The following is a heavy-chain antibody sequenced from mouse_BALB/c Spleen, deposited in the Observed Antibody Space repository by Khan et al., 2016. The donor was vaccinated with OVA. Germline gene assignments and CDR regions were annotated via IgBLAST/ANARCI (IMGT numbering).Heavy chain of an antibody. Sequence: EVELVESGGGLVQPGGSRKLSCVASGFTFSSYGMHCVRQAPEKGLELVAYISGDSNTNYYPATVKGRFTISRDNHKNILFLQMTSLMSEDTARFFDATSYFYGYDFDIWGPGTTLTVSS. CDR3: ATSYFYGYDFDI. CDR2: ISGDSNTN. D-gene: IGHD1-1*01. J-gene: IGHJ2*01. CDR1: GFTFSSYG. V-gene: IGHV5-17*02.